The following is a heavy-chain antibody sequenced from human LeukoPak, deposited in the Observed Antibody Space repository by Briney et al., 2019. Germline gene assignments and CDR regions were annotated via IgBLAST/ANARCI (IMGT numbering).Heavy chain of an antibody. J-gene: IGHJ6*02. CDR1: GGSISSSSYY. CDR2: IYYSGST. V-gene: IGHV4-39*01. Sequence: PSDTLSLTCTVSGGSISSSSYYWGWIRQPPGKGLEWIGSIYYSGSTYYNPSLKSRVTISVDTSKNQFSLKLSSVTAADTAVYYCARHMKQQRPPRYYYYGMDVWGQGTTVTVSS. CDR3: ARHMKQQRPPRYYYYGMDV. D-gene: IGHD1-1*01.